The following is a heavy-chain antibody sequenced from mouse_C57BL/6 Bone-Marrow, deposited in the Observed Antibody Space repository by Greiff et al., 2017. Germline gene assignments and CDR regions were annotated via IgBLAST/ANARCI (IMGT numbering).Heavy chain of an antibody. CDR1: GYTFTSYW. D-gene: IGHD1-1*01. V-gene: IGHV1-72*01. Sequence: VQLLQPGAELVKPGASVKLSCKASGYTFTSYWMHWVKQRPGRGLEWIGRIDPNCGGTKYNEKFKSKATLTVDKPSSTAYMQLSSLTSEDSAVYYCARGTVEATDYAMDYWGQGTSVTVSS. CDR2: IDPNCGGT. J-gene: IGHJ4*01. CDR3: ARGTVEATDYAMDY.